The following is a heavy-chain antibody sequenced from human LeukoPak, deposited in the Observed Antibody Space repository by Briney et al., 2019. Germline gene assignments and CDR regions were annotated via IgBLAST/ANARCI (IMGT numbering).Heavy chain of an antibody. CDR1: GVSISSYY. Sequence: SETLSLTCTVSGVSISSYYWSWIRQPPGKGLEWIGYIYYSGNTNYNPSLKSRVTISVDTSKNQFSLKLSSVTAADTAVYYCARSSGWSKQFDYWGQGTLVTVSS. CDR3: ARSSGWSKQFDY. V-gene: IGHV4-59*01. CDR2: IYYSGNT. J-gene: IGHJ4*02. D-gene: IGHD6-19*01.